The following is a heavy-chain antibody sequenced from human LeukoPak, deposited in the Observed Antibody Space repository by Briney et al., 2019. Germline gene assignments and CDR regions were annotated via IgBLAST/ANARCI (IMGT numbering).Heavy chain of an antibody. CDR3: ARETPLPGSYFFPPVLSKNSFDY. V-gene: IGHV3-21*01. CDR2: ISSSSSYI. Sequence: GGSLRLSCAASGFTFSSYSMNWVRQAPGKGLEWVSSISSSSSYIYYADSVKGRFTISRDNAKNSLYLQMNSLRAEDTAVYYCARETPLPGSYFFPPVLSKNSFDYWGQGTLVTVSS. J-gene: IGHJ4*02. D-gene: IGHD1-26*01. CDR1: GFTFSSYS.